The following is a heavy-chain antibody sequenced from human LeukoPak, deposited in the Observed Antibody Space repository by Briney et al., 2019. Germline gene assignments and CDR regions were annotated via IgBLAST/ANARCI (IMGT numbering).Heavy chain of an antibody. CDR3: AREGSSGYFDY. CDR2: IYYSGST. CDR1: GGSISSSSYY. D-gene: IGHD6-19*01. J-gene: IGHJ4*02. Sequence: SETLSLTCTVSGGSISSSSYYWGWLRQPPGKGLEWIGSIYYSGSTYYNPSLKSRVTISVDTSKNQFSLKLSSVAAADTAVYYCAREGSSGYFDYWGQGTLVTVSS. V-gene: IGHV4-39*07.